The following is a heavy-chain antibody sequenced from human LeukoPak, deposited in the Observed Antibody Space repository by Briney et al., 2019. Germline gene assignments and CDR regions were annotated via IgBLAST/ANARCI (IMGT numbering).Heavy chain of an antibody. CDR2: IIPIFGTA. Sequence: SVKVSCKASGGTFSSYAISWVRQAPGQGLEWMGRIIPIFGTANYAQKFQGRVTITTDESTSTAYMELSSLRSEDTAVYYCAREKGYSYGSGYYFDYWGQGTLVTVSS. D-gene: IGHD5-18*01. CDR1: GGTFSSYA. J-gene: IGHJ4*02. V-gene: IGHV1-69*05. CDR3: AREKGYSYGSGYYFDY.